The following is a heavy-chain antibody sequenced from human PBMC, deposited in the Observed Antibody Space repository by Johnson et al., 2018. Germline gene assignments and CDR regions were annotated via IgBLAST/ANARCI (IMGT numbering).Heavy chain of an antibody. Sequence: VQLQESGGGVVRXGGSLRLSCVASGFTFDDYGMSWVRQAPGKGPEWVSSISSSSSYLHYADPLKGRFTISRDNAKNSLYLQMNSLRAEDTAVYYCARSQSAYYGDYVGAEYFQHWGQGTLVTVSS. CDR1: GFTFDDYG. CDR3: ARSQSAYYGDYVGAEYFQH. V-gene: IGHV3-21*01. D-gene: IGHD4-17*01. CDR2: ISSSSSYL. J-gene: IGHJ1*01.